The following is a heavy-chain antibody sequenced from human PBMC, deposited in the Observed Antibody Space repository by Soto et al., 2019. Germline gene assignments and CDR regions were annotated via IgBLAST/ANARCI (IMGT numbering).Heavy chain of an antibody. D-gene: IGHD2-2*02. CDR1: GFSLSTSGMC. V-gene: IGHV2-70*11. J-gene: IGHJ6*03. CDR2: IDWDDDK. CDR3: ARIVVVPAAIRYYYYMDV. Sequence: SGPTLVNPTQTLTLTCTFSGFSLSTSGMCVSWIRQPPGKALEWLARIDWDDDKYYSTSLKTRLTISKDTSKNQVVLTMTNMDPVDTATYYCARIVVVPAAIRYYYYMDVWGKGTTVTVSS.